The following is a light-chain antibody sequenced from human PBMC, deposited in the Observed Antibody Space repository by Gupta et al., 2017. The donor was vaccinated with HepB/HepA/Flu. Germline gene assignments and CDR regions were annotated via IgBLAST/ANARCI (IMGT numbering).Light chain of an antibody. Sequence: DIQMTQSPSSLSASVGDRVTITCRSSQSILRYLNWFQKKPGKAPNLLIYTASSVQSGVPSRFSGGGSGTDFTLNISRLQPEDFATYYCQQTYSVPPTFGHGTKVDIK. CDR2: TAS. CDR3: QQTYSVPPT. CDR1: QSILRY. V-gene: IGKV1-39*01. J-gene: IGKJ3*01.